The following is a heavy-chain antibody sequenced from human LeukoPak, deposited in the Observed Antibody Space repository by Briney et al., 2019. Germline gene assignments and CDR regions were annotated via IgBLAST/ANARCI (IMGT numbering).Heavy chain of an antibody. D-gene: IGHD3-9*01. J-gene: IGHJ3*02. Sequence: EASVKVSCKASGYTFTGYYMHWVRQAPGQGLEWMGWINPNSDVTNYAQKFQGRVTMTRDTSISTAYMELSSLRSDDTAVYYCARLDILTGEGDAFDIWGQGTMVTVSS. V-gene: IGHV1-2*02. CDR3: ARLDILTGEGDAFDI. CDR2: INPNSDVT. CDR1: GYTFTGYY.